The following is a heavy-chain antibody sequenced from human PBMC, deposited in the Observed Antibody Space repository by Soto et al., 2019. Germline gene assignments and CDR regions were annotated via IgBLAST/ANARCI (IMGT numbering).Heavy chain of an antibody. CDR2: IYYSGST. V-gene: IGHV4-59*01. Sequence: SSETLSLTCTVSGGSISSYYWSWIRQPPGKGLEWIGYIYYSGSTNYNPSLKSRVTISVDTSKNQFSLKLSSVTAADTAVYYCARDSHSYGMDVWGQGTTVTVSS. CDR3: ARDSHSYGMDV. J-gene: IGHJ6*02. CDR1: GGSISSYY.